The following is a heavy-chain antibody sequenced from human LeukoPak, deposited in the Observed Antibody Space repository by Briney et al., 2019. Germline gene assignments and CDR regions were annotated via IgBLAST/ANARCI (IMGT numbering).Heavy chain of an antibody. Sequence: PGGSVRLSCAASGFTFSVFWMSWVRQAPGKGLEWVANIKQDGSEKYYVDSVKGRFTISRDNDNNSMYLQINSLRAEDTAVYYCARYHGGYFAYWGQGTLVTVSS. CDR2: IKQDGSEK. CDR3: ARYHGGYFAY. V-gene: IGHV3-7*01. D-gene: IGHD2-15*01. CDR1: GFTFSVFW. J-gene: IGHJ4*02.